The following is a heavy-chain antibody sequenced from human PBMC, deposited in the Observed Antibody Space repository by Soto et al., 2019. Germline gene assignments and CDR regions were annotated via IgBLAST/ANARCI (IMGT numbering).Heavy chain of an antibody. Sequence: GGSLRLSCAASGFTVSIDYMNWVRQAPGKGLEWISLIYSGGGTYYADSVRGRFTISRDNSKNTLFLQMNNLRAEDTAVYYCARSPNKYNVAWYLDYWGQGTLVTVSS. CDR2: IYSGGGT. D-gene: IGHD1-20*01. J-gene: IGHJ4*02. CDR3: ARSPNKYNVAWYLDY. V-gene: IGHV3-66*01. CDR1: GFTVSIDY.